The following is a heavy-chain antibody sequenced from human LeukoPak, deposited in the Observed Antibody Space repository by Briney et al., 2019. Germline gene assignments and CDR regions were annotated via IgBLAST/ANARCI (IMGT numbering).Heavy chain of an antibody. Sequence: GGSLRLSCAASGFTFSSYGMHWVRQAPGQGLEWVAVISYDGSNKYYADSVKGRFTISRDNSKNTLYLRMNSLRAEDTAVYYCARGQYYYDSSGYYAYYYYMDVWGKGTTVTISS. CDR2: ISYDGSNK. V-gene: IGHV3-30*03. D-gene: IGHD3-22*01. CDR1: GFTFSSYG. CDR3: ARGQYYYDSSGYYAYYYYMDV. J-gene: IGHJ6*03.